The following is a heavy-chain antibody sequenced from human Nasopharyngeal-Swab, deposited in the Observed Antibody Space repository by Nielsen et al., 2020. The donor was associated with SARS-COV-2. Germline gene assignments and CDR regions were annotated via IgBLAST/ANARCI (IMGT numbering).Heavy chain of an antibody. CDR1: GYTLTELS. Sequence: ASVKVSCKVSGYTLTELSMHWVRQAPGKGLEWMGGFDPEDGETIYAQKFQGRVTMTEDTSTDTAYMELSSLRAEDAAVYYCAKDKASAVTTYYFDYWGQGTLVTVSS. V-gene: IGHV1-24*01. J-gene: IGHJ4*02. CDR3: AKDKASAVTTYYFDY. CDR2: FDPEDGET. D-gene: IGHD4-17*01.